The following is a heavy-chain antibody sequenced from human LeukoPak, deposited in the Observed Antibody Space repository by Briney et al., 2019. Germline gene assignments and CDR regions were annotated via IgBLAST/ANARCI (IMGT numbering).Heavy chain of an antibody. CDR3: ARAMIVVSPSDY. Sequence: ASVKVSCKASGYTFTGYYMHWVRQAPGQGLEWMGWINPNSGGTNYAQKFQGRVTMTRDTSISTAYMELSRLRSDDTAVYYCARAMIVVSPSDYWGQGTLVTVSS. CDR2: INPNSGGT. CDR1: GYTFTGYY. J-gene: IGHJ4*02. V-gene: IGHV1-2*02. D-gene: IGHD3-22*01.